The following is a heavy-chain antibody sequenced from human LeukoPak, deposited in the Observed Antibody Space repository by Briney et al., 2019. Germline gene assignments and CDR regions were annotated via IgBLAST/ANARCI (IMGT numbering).Heavy chain of an antibody. CDR3: ARSSSGYHFDY. Sequence: PGGSLRLSCAASGFTFNNYAMSWVRQAPGKGLEWVSAISGLGATTYYADSVKGRFAISRDNPKNTLNLQMNNLRAEDTAVFYCARSSSGYHFDYWGQGTLVTVSS. J-gene: IGHJ4*02. V-gene: IGHV3-23*01. D-gene: IGHD3-22*01. CDR1: GFTFNNYA. CDR2: ISGLGATT.